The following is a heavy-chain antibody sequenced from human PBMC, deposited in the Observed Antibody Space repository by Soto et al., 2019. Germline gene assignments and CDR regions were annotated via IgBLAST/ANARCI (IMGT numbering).Heavy chain of an antibody. CDR3: AHTVTRFDYFDY. Sequence: QITLKESGPTLVKPTQTLTLTCTFSGFSLSTRTVGVGWIRQPPGKAPEWLALIYWDDDKRYSPSLRTRLTITKDTSKNQVVLTMTNMDPVDTATYYCAHTVTRFDYFDYWGQGTLVTVSS. D-gene: IGHD4-17*01. J-gene: IGHJ4*02. CDR1: GFSLSTRTVG. V-gene: IGHV2-5*02. CDR2: IYWDDDK.